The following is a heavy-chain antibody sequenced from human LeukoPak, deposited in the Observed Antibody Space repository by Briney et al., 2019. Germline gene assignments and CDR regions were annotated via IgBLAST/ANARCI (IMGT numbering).Heavy chain of an antibody. CDR3: AKFLVGASLMGRTNFDL. CDR2: ISGSGGST. D-gene: IGHD1-26*01. J-gene: IGHJ4*02. CDR1: GFTFSSYA. V-gene: IGHV3-23*01. Sequence: GSLRLSCAASGFTFSSYAMSWVRQAPGKGLEWVSTISGSGGSTNYAGSVKGRFTISRDNSKNTLHLQMNSLRVEDTAVYYCAKFLVGASLMGRTNFDLWGQGTLVTASS.